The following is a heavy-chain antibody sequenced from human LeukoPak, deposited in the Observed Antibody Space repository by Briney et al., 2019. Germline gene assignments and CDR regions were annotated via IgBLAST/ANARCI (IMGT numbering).Heavy chain of an antibody. Sequence: GASVKVSCKASGYTFTSYYMHWVRQAPGQGLEWMGIINPSGGSTSYAQKFQGRVTMTRDTSTSTVYMELSSLRSEDTAVYYCARDAPLGYDFWSGGNWFDPWGQGTLVTVSS. CDR3: ARDAPLGYDFWSGGNWFDP. J-gene: IGHJ5*02. CDR1: GYTFTSYY. D-gene: IGHD3-3*01. CDR2: INPSGGST. V-gene: IGHV1-46*01.